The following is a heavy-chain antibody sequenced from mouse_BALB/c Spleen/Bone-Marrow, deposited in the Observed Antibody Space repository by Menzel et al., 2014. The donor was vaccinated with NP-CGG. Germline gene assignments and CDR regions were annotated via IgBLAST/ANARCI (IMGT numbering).Heavy chain of an antibody. V-gene: IGHV1-7*01. CDR1: GYTFTSYW. CDR3: ARSGDYGQFDY. CDR2: INPSTGYT. D-gene: IGHD2-4*01. Sequence: VKLKESGTELAKPGASVKMSCKASGYTFTSYWMHWVKQRPGQGLEWIGYINPSTGYTEFYQNFKDKATLTADKSSSTVYMQLSILTSEDSAVYYGARSGDYGQFDYWGQGTTLTVSS. J-gene: IGHJ2*01.